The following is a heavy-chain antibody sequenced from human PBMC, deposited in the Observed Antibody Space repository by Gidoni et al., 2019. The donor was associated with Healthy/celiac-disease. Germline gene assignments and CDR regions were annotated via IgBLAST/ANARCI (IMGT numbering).Heavy chain of an antibody. J-gene: IGHJ4*02. D-gene: IGHD1-26*01. CDR2: ISGSGGST. CDR1: GFPFSNYA. CDR3: AKTRGQQKSSYSPDY. Sequence: EVQLLESGGGLVQPGGSLRLSCAASGFPFSNYAMSWVRQAPGKGLEWVSAISGSGGSTYYADSVKGRFTISRDNSKNTLYLQMNSLRAEDTAVDYCAKTRGQQKSSYSPDYWGQGTLVTVSS. V-gene: IGHV3-23*01.